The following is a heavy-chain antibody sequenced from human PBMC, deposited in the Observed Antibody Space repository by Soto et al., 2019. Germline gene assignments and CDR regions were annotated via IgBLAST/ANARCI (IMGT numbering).Heavy chain of an antibody. CDR3: AADHSGGYYYFKAFDI. CDR2: IVVGSGNT. J-gene: IGHJ3*02. V-gene: IGHV1-58*01. Sequence: SVKVSCKASGFTFTSSAVQWVRQARGQRLEWIGWIVVGSGNTNYAQKFQERVTITRDMSTSTAYMELSSLRSEDTAVYYCAADHSGGYYYFKAFDIWGQGTMVTVSS. D-gene: IGHD3-22*01. CDR1: GFTFTSSA.